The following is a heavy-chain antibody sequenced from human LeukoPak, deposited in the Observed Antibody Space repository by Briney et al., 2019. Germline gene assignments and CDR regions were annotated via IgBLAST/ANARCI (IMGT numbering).Heavy chain of an antibody. CDR2: INVNSGGI. D-gene: IGHD3-9*01. Sequence: ASVKVSCKASGYTFTGYYMNWVRQAPGQGLEWMGWINVNSGGINYAQKFQGRVTMTRDTSIITAYMELSWLRSDDTAVYYCARGGAYYDILTGYYHYYFDYWGQGTLFTVSS. CDR3: ARGGAYYDILTGYYHYYFDY. CDR1: GYTFTGYY. J-gene: IGHJ4*02. V-gene: IGHV1-2*02.